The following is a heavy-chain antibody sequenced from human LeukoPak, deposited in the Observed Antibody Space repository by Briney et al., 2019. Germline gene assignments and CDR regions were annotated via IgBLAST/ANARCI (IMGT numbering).Heavy chain of an antibody. V-gene: IGHV1-46*01. CDR1: GYTFTSYY. CDR3: ARDPTPYYYGSGSYSYYYMDV. Sequence: ASVKVSCKASGYTFTSYYMHWVRQAPGQGLEWMGIINPSGGSTSYAQKFQGRVTMTRDTSTSTVYMELSSLRSEDTAVYYCARDPTPYYYGSGSYSYYYMDVWGKGTTVTISS. J-gene: IGHJ6*03. CDR2: INPSGGST. D-gene: IGHD3-10*01.